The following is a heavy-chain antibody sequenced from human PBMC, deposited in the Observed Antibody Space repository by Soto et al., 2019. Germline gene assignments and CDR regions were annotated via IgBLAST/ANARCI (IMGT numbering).Heavy chain of an antibody. J-gene: IGHJ4*02. V-gene: IGHV3-23*01. CDR2: ISGSGGST. D-gene: IGHD2-15*01. CDR1: GFTLGTYV. Sequence: EVQLLESGGGLVQPGGSLRLSCAASGFTLGTYVMTWVRQAPGKGLEWVSAISGSGGSTNYADPVKGRFTISRDNTKNTLYLQIKSLRVEDTAVYYGAKDRRDSYCRGGTCYSFDYWGQGTLVTVPS. CDR3: AKDRRDSYCRGGTCYSFDY.